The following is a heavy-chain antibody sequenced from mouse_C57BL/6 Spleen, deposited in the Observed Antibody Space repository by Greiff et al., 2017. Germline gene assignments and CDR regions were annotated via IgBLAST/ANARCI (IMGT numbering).Heavy chain of an antibody. Sequence: QVQLHQPGAELVKPGASVKLSCKASGYTFTSYWMHWVKQRPGQGLEWIGMIHPHSGSTNYNEKFKSKATLTVDKSSSTAYMQLSSLTSEDSAVYYCARSFLHHAMDYWGQGTSVTVSS. J-gene: IGHJ4*01. CDR1: GYTFTSYW. CDR3: ARSFLHHAMDY. CDR2: IHPHSGST. V-gene: IGHV1-64*01.